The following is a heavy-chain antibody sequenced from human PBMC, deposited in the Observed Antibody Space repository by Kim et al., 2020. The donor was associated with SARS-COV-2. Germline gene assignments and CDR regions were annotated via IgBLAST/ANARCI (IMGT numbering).Heavy chain of an antibody. CDR1: GFSLSTSGMC. V-gene: IGHV2-70*11. CDR3: ARIRSYYYGSGSYYIYYYGMDV. J-gene: IGHJ6*02. Sequence: SGPTLVKPTQTLTLTCTFSGFSLSTSGMCVSWIRQPPGKALEWLARIDWDDDKYYSTSLKTRLTISKDTSKNQVVLTMTNMDPVDTATYYCARIRSYYYGSGSYYIYYYGMDVWGQGTTVTVSS. D-gene: IGHD3-10*01. CDR2: IDWDDDK.